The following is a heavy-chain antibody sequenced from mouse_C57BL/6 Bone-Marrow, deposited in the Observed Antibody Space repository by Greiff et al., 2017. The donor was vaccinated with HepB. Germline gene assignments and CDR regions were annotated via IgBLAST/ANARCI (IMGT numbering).Heavy chain of an antibody. V-gene: IGHV5-17*01. CDR1: GFTFSDYG. J-gene: IGHJ3*01. CDR2: ISSGSSTI. CDR3: ARVPYYGRGFAY. D-gene: IGHD1-1*01. Sequence: EVQGVESGGGLVKPGGSLKLSCAASGFTFSDYGMHWVRQAPEKGLEWVAYISSGSSTIYYADTVKGRFTISRDNAKNTLFLHMTSLRSEDTAMYYCARVPYYGRGFAYWGQGTLVTVSA.